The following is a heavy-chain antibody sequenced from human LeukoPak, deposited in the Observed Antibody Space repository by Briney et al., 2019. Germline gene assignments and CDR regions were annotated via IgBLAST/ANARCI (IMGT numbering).Heavy chain of an antibody. CDR1: GFTFSSYE. J-gene: IGHJ3*02. Sequence: GGSLRLSCAASGFTFSSYEMNWVRQAPGKGLEWVSYISSSGSTIYYADSVKGRFTISRDNAKNSLYLQMNSLRAEDTAVYYCARVGYYDSSGPHDAFDIWGQGTMVTVSS. CDR2: ISSSGSTI. CDR3: ARVGYYDSSGPHDAFDI. V-gene: IGHV3-48*03. D-gene: IGHD3-22*01.